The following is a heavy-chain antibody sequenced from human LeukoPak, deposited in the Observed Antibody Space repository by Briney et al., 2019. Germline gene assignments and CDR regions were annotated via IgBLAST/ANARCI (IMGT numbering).Heavy chain of an antibody. CDR3: ARETEWVDAFDI. J-gene: IGHJ3*02. Sequence: GGSLRLSCAASGFTFSNYAMSWVRQAPGKGLEWVSTISNSGGSTYSADSMKGRFTISRGNSKNTLYLQMNSLRAEDTAVYYCARETEWVDAFDIWGQGTMVTVSS. CDR2: ISNSGGST. D-gene: IGHD2-8*01. CDR1: GFTFSNYA. V-gene: IGHV3-23*01.